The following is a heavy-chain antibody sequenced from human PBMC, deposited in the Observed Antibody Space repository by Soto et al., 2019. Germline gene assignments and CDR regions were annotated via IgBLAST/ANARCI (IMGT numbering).Heavy chain of an antibody. CDR1: GFTFSSYG. CDR3: AKAHCSGGSCYAHYYYYGMDV. CDR2: ISYDGSNK. J-gene: IGHJ6*02. V-gene: IGHV3-30*18. D-gene: IGHD2-15*01. Sequence: GGSLRLSCAASGFTFSSYGMHWVRQAPGRGLEWVAVISYDGSNKYYADSVKGRFTISRDNSKNTLYLQMNSLRAEDTAVCYCAKAHCSGGSCYAHYYYYGMDVWGQGTTVTVSS.